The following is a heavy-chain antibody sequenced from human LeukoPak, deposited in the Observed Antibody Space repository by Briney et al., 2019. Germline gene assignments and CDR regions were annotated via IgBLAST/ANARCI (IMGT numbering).Heavy chain of an antibody. J-gene: IGHJ1*01. CDR3: ARHGWSREYFQH. D-gene: IGHD6-19*01. CDR2: IYYSGST. Sequence: SETLSLTCTVSGGSISSYYWSWIRQPPGKGLEWIGYIYYSGSTNYNPSLKSRVTISVDTSKNQFSLKLSSVTAADTAVYYCARHGWSREYFQHWGQGTLVTVSS. CDR1: GGSISSYY. V-gene: IGHV4-59*08.